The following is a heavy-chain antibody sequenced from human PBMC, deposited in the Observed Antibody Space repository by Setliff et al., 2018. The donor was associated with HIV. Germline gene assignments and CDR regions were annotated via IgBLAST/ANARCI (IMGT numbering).Heavy chain of an antibody. CDR2: INPGDSDT. V-gene: IGHV5-51*01. CDR3: AASFNDKSDYYSVFVY. J-gene: IGHJ4*02. Sequence: PGESLTISCQASGFTFTNYWIAWVRQTPGKGLEWMGIINPGDSDTRYRPSFQGQVTISVDKSINTAYLQWTGLKASDSATYYRAASFNDKSDYYSVFVYWGQGTLVTVSS. D-gene: IGHD3-22*01. CDR1: GFTFTNYW.